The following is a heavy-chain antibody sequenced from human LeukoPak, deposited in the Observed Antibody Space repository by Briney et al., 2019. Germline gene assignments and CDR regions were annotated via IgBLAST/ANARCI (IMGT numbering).Heavy chain of an antibody. Sequence: GGSLRLSCAASGFIFDDYGMSLVRQAPGKGLGCVSGISWNGGSTGDADSVKGRFTISRDNAQKYRYLQMNSLSAEDTALYYCARAHYSGSFGYWGQGTLVTVSS. CDR3: ARAHYSGSFGY. CDR1: GFIFDDYG. CDR2: ISWNGGST. D-gene: IGHD1-26*01. V-gene: IGHV3-20*04. J-gene: IGHJ4*02.